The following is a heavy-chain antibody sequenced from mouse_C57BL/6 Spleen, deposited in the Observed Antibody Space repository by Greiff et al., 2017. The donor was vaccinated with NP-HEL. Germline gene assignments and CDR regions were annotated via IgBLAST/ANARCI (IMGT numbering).Heavy chain of an antibody. J-gene: IGHJ1*03. CDR1: GYTFTGYW. D-gene: IGHD2-1*01. CDR3: ARWRSVIYYGNYGYFDV. CDR2: ILPGSGST. Sequence: VQLQQSGAELMKPGASVKLSCKATGYTFTGYWIEWVKQRPGHGLEWIGEILPGSGSTNYNEKFKGKATFTADTSSNTAYMQLSSLTTEDSASYYCARWRSVIYYGNYGYFDVWGTGTTVTVSS. V-gene: IGHV1-9*01.